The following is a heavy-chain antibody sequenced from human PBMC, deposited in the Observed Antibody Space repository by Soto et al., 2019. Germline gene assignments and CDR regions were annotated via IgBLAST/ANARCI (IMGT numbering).Heavy chain of an antibody. D-gene: IGHD3-22*01. CDR3: AKDQYYYDSSGYYTDY. Sequence: GGSLRLSCAASGFTFSSYGMHWVRQAPGKGLEWVAVVSYDGSNKYYADSVKGRFTISRDNSKNTLYLQMNSLRAEDTAVYYCAKDQYYYDSSGYYTDYWGQGTLVTVSS. J-gene: IGHJ4*02. CDR2: VSYDGSNK. CDR1: GFTFSSYG. V-gene: IGHV3-30*18.